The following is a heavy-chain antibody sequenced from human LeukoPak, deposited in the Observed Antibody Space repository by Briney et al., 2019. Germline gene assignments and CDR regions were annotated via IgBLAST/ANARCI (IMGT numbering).Heavy chain of an antibody. D-gene: IGHD1-26*01. CDR1: GASISSYY. CDR3: AREGGSYGGAFDI. CDR2: IYYSGST. J-gene: IGHJ3*02. V-gene: IGHV4-59*01. Sequence: SESLSLTCTVSGASISSYYWSWIRQPPGKGLEWIGYIYYSGSTNYNPSLKSRVTISVDTSKNQFSLKLSSVTAADTAVYYCAREGGSYGGAFDIWGQGTMVTVSS.